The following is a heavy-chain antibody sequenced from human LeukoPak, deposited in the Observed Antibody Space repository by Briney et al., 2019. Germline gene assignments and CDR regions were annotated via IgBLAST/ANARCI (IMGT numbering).Heavy chain of an antibody. CDR1: GFTFSTYA. CDR2: ISGSGGST. V-gene: IGHV3-23*01. J-gene: IGHJ4*02. Sequence: PGGSLSLSCAASGFTFSTYAMSWVRQAPGKGLEWVSVISGSGGSTYYADSVKGRFTISRDNSKNTLYLQMNSLRAEDTAVYYCAKWGYYYDRSGYSDTVDYWGQGTLVTVSS. CDR3: AKWGYYYDRSGYSDTVDY. D-gene: IGHD3-22*01.